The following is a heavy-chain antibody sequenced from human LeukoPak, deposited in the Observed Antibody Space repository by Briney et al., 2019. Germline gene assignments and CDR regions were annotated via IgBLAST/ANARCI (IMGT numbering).Heavy chain of an antibody. V-gene: IGHV1-2*06. D-gene: IGHD3-10*01. CDR1: GYTFTGYY. CDR3: ARDLNYYGSGSYYPDY. CDR2: INPNSGGT. Sequence: ASVKVSCKASGYTFTGYYMHWVRQAPGQGLEWVGRINPNSGGTNYAQKFQGRVTMTRDTSISTAYMELSRLRSDDTAVYYCARDLNYYGSGSYYPDYWGQGTLVTVSS. J-gene: IGHJ4*02.